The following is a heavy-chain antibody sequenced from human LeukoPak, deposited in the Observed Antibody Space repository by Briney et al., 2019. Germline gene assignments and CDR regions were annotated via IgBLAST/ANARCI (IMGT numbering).Heavy chain of an antibody. CDR1: GFTSSDHY. D-gene: IGHD6-6*01. CDR2: AKNKADSYTI. J-gene: IGHJ4*02. Sequence: PGGSLRLSCAASGFTSSDHYMDWVRQAPGKGLEWVGRAKNKADSYTIEYAASVRGRFTISRDDSKNSLYLQMNSLKTEDTAVYYCVKDSSFWTFDYWGQGTLVTVSS. CDR3: VKDSSFWTFDY. V-gene: IGHV3-72*01.